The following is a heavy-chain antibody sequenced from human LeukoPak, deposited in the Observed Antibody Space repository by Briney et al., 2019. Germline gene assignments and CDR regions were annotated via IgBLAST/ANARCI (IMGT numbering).Heavy chain of an antibody. CDR2: LYWDDDK. J-gene: IGHJ5*02. CDR3: AQWTRNWFDP. CDR1: GFSLTTSGVG. V-gene: IGHV2-5*02. D-gene: IGHD3/OR15-3a*01. Sequence: SGPRLVKPTQTLTLTCTFSGFSLTTSGVGVGWIRQPPGKALEWLAPLYWDDDKRYSPSLKSKLIITKDTAKNQVVLTMTNMDSVDTATYYCAQWTRNWFDPWGQRTLVTVSS.